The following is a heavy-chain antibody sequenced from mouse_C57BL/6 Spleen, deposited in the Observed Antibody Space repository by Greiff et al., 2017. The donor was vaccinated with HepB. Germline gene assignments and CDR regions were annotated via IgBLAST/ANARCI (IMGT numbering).Heavy chain of an antibody. CDR3: AREGYPDYFDY. CDR2: ISDGGSYT. CDR1: GFTFSSYA. J-gene: IGHJ2*01. D-gene: IGHD2-2*01. V-gene: IGHV5-4*01. Sequence: EVKVEESGGGLVKPGGSLKLSCAASGFTFSSYAMSWVRQTPEKRLEWVATISDGGSYTYYPDNVKGRFTISRDNAKNNLYLQMSHLKSEDTAMYYCAREGYPDYFDYWGQGTTLTVSS.